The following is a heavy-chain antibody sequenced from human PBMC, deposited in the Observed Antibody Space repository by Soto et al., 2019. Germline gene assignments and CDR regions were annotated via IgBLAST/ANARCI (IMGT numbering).Heavy chain of an antibody. CDR2: INHSGST. V-gene: IGHV4-34*01. Sequence: SETLSLTCAVYGGSFSGYYWSWIRQPPGKGLEWIGEINHSGSTNYNPSLKSRFTISVDTSKNHFSLKVSSVTAADTAVYYCASIILGTGGEAAFDIWGQGTMVTVSS. J-gene: IGHJ3*02. CDR3: ASIILGTGGEAAFDI. CDR1: GGSFSGYY. D-gene: IGHD2-21*01.